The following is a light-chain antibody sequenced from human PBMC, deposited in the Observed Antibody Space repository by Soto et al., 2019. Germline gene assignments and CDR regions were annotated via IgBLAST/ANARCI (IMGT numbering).Light chain of an antibody. CDR2: YDD. CDR3: AAWNDSLNGVV. V-gene: IGLV1-36*01. Sequence: QSVLTQPPSVSEAPRQRVTISCSGSSSNIGNNAVNWYQQLPGKDPKLLIYYDDLLPSGVSDRFSGSKSGTSASLAISWLQSEDEADYYCAAWNDSLNGVVFGGGTKLTVL. J-gene: IGLJ2*01. CDR1: SSNIGNNA.